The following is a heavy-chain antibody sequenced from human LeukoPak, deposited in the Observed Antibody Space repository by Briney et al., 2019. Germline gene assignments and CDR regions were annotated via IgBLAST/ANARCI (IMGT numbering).Heavy chain of an antibody. V-gene: IGHV3-74*01. CDR3: AKSPGNDAFDI. J-gene: IGHJ3*02. CDR1: GFTFSSYW. Sequence: GGSLRLSCAASGFTFSSYWMHWVRQVPGKGLVWVARINPGGSSITYADSVKGRFTISRDNAKNTLYLQMGSLRAEDTGVYYCAKSPGNDAFDIWGQGTMVTVSS. CDR2: INPGGSSI. D-gene: IGHD3-10*01.